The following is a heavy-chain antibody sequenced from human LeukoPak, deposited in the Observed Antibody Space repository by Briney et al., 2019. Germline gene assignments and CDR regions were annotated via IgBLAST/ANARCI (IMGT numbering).Heavy chain of an antibody. J-gene: IGHJ4*02. V-gene: IGHV3-15*01. D-gene: IGHD4-11*01. CDR1: GFTFSNAW. CDR3: IRHYKGYYFDY. Sequence: PGGSLRLSCAASGFTFSNAWMSWVRQAPGKGLEWVGRIKSKTDGGTTDYAAPVKGRFTISRDDSKNTLYLQMNSPKTEDTAVYYCIRHYKGYYFDYWGQGTLVTVSS. CDR2: IKSKTDGGTT.